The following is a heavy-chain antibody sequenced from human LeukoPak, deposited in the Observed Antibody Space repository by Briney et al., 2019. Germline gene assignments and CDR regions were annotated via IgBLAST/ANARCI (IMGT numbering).Heavy chain of an antibody. Sequence: SETLSLTCAVSGGSFSGYYWSWIRQPPGKGLEWIGEINHSGSTNYNPSLKSRVTISVDTSKNQFSLKLSSVTAADTAVYYCSRANPAYDFWSGYSPFFDYWGQGTLVTVSS. CDR3: SRANPAYDFWSGYSPFFDY. CDR2: INHSGST. V-gene: IGHV4-34*01. D-gene: IGHD3-3*01. CDR1: GGSFSGYY. J-gene: IGHJ4*02.